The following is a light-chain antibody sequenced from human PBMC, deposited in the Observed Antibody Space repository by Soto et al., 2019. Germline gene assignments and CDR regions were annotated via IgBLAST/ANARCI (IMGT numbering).Light chain of an antibody. Sequence: EILMAQSPATLSVSPGERATLSCRASQSIGTNLAWYQQKPGQAPRLLIYGASTRVSGVPARFSGSGSGTDFTLTISSLQSEDFAVYHCQQYFNWWTFGQGTKVDIK. CDR3: QQYFNWWT. CDR2: GAS. J-gene: IGKJ1*01. CDR1: QSIGTN. V-gene: IGKV3-15*01.